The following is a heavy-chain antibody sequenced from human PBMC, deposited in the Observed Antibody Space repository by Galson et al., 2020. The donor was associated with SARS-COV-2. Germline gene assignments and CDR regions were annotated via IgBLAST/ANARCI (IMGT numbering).Heavy chain of an antibody. CDR3: ARDLSPFIVGERGY. CDR2: IWYTGSNK. V-gene: IGHV3-33*01. J-gene: IGHJ4*02. Sequence: GGSLRLSCAASGFTFSSYGMHWVRQAPGKGLEWVAVIWYTGSNKYYADSVKGRFTISRDNSKNTLYLQMNSLRAEDTAVYYCARDLSPFIVGERGYWGQGTLVTVSS. CDR1: GFTFSSYG. D-gene: IGHD1-26*01.